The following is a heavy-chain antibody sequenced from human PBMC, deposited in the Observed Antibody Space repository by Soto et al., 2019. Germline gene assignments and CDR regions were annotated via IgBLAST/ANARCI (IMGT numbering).Heavy chain of an antibody. CDR1: GFTVSSNY. J-gene: IGHJ3*02. CDR2: IYSGGST. V-gene: IGHV3-53*04. Sequence: GGSLRLSCAASGFTVSSNYMSWVCQAPGKGLEWVSVIYSGGSTYYADSVKGRFTISRHNSKNTLYLQMNSLRAEDTAVYYCAKSRADIVLMVYALDAFDIWGQGTMVTVSS. D-gene: IGHD2-8*01. CDR3: AKSRADIVLMVYALDAFDI.